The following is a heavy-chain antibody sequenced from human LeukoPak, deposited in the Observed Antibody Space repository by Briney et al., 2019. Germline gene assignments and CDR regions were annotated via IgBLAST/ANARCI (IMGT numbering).Heavy chain of an antibody. CDR3: ARDTITMVRGVMGP. CDR1: GYTFTSYG. CDR2: ISAYNGNT. D-gene: IGHD3-10*01. Sequence: ASVKVSCKASGYTFTSYGISWVRQAPGQGLEWMGWISAYNGNTNYAQKLQGRVTMTTDTSTSTAYMELRSLRSDDTAVYYCARDTITMVRGVMGPWGQGTLVTVSS. V-gene: IGHV1-18*01. J-gene: IGHJ4*02.